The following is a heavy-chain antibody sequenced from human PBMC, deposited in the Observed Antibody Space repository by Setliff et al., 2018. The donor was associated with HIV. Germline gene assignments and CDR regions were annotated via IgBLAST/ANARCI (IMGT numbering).Heavy chain of an antibody. Sequence: PGGSLRLSCAASGFTVSNTYMSWVRQAPGEGLEWVSIIYSAGSTYYAGSVEGRFTVSRDNSNNTLYLQMNSLGPEDTAVYYCARAPSSYDFWSGYYYYYMDVWGKGTTVTVSS. CDR3: ARAPSSYDFWSGYYYYYMDV. V-gene: IGHV3-66*02. D-gene: IGHD3-3*01. CDR1: GFTVSNTY. J-gene: IGHJ6*03. CDR2: IYSAGST.